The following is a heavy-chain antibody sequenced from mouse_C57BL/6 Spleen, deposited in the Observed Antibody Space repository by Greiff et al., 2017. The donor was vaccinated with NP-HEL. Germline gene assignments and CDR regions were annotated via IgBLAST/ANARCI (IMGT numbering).Heavy chain of an antibody. J-gene: IGHJ1*03. Sequence: VQLQQPGAELVKPGASVKLSCKASGYTFTSYWMDWVKQRPGQGLEWIGNIYPSDSETHYNQKFKDKATLTVDKSSSTAYMQLSSLTSEDSAVYYCARGGGLRYFDVWGTGTTVTVSS. V-gene: IGHV1-61*01. CDR3: ARGGGLRYFDV. CDR2: IYPSDSET. CDR1: GYTFTSYW. D-gene: IGHD2-2*01.